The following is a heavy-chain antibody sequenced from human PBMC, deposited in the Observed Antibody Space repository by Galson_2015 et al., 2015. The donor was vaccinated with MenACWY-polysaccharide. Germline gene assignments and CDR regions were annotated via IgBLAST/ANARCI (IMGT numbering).Heavy chain of an antibody. CDR2: ISYDGSNK. V-gene: IGHV3-30-3*01. D-gene: IGHD2/OR15-2a*01. J-gene: IGHJ6*02. Sequence: SLRLSCAASGFTFSSYAIHWVRQAPGKGLEWVAIISYDGSNKYYADSVKGQFTISRDNSKNTMYLQMISLKSDDTAVYYCARTYCSRTTCYGMDVWGQGTTVTVSS. CDR3: ARTYCSRTTCYGMDV. CDR1: GFTFSSYA.